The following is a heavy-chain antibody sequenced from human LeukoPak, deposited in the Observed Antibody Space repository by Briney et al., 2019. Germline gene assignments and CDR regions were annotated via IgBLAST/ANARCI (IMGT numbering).Heavy chain of an antibody. V-gene: IGHV4-4*07. Sequence: SETLSLTCTVSGGSISSYYWSWIRQPAGKGLEWIGRIYTSGSTNYNPSLKSRVTMSVDTSKNQFSLKLSSVTAADTAVYYCAREIGVPSGVVIIGYMDVWGKGTTVTVSS. CDR3: AREIGVPSGVVIIGYMDV. D-gene: IGHD3-3*01. CDR1: GGSISSYY. J-gene: IGHJ6*03. CDR2: IYTSGST.